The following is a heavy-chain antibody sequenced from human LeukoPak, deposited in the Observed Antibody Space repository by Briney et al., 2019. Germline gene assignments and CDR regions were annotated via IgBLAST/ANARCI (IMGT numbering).Heavy chain of an antibody. J-gene: IGHJ4*02. Sequence: SETLSLTCAVSGGSINSDYWWTWVRQSPGRGLEWIGEINHSGSTNYNPSLKSRVTISVDTSKNQFSLKLSSVTAADTAVYYCARGRDMITFGGVIAPFDYWGQGTLVTVSS. V-gene: IGHV4-4*02. CDR1: GGSINSDYW. D-gene: IGHD3-16*02. CDR2: INHSGST. CDR3: ARGRDMITFGGVIAPFDY.